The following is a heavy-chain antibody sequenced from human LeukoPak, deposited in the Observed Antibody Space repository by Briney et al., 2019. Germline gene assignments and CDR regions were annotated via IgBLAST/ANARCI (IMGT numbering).Heavy chain of an antibody. D-gene: IGHD3-22*01. CDR3: ARDLYRIVVVPHYFDY. V-gene: IGHV3-7*01. J-gene: IGHJ4*02. CDR1: EFTFSSYW. Sequence: GGSLRLSCEASEFTFSSYWMSWVRQAPGKGLEWVANIKKDGSEKYYVDSVKGRFTISRDNAKNSLYLQMNSLRAEDTAVYYCARDLYRIVVVPHYFDYWGQGTLVTVSS. CDR2: IKKDGSEK.